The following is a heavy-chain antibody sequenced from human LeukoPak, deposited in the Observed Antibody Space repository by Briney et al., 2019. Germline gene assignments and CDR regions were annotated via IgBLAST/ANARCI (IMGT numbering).Heavy chain of an antibody. J-gene: IGHJ4*02. CDR3: AEPYYFDY. Sequence: PGGSLTLSCAASGFTFSSYAMHWDRQAQGKGLGLVAVVSYDGSNKYYADSVKGRFTIPRDNSENPLYPHMNSLRAEDTAVYYCAEPYYFDYWGQGTLVTVSS. V-gene: IGHV3-30-3*01. CDR2: VSYDGSNK. CDR1: GFTFSSYA.